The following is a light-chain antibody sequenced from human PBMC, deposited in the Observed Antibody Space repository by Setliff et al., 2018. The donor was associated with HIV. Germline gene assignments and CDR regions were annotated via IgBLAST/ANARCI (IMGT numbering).Light chain of an antibody. Sequence: QSALTQPRSVSGSPGQSVTISCTGTSSDVGGYNYVSRYQQHPGKAPKLMIYDVSKWPSGVPDRFSGSKSGNTASLTISGLQAEDEADYYCCSYTGSYTLGVFGTGTKVTVL. CDR3: CSYTGSYTLGV. CDR1: SSDVGGYNY. V-gene: IGLV2-11*01. CDR2: DVS. J-gene: IGLJ1*01.